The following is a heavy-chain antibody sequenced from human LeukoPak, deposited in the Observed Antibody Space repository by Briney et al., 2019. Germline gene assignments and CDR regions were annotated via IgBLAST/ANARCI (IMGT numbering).Heavy chain of an antibody. V-gene: IGHV1-8*01. CDR2: MNPNSGNT. CDR3: ARGHITYYYGSGVSNWFDP. D-gene: IGHD3-10*01. Sequence: ASVKVSCKASGYTLTSYDINWVRQATGQGLEWMGWMNPNSGNTGYAQKFQGRVTMTRNTSISTAYMELSSLRSEDTAVYYCARGHITYYYGSGVSNWFDPWGQGTLVTVSS. J-gene: IGHJ5*02. CDR1: GYTLTSYD.